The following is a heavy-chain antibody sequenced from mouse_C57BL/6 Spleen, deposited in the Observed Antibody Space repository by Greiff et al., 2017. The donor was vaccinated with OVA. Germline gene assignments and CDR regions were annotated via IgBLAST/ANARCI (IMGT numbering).Heavy chain of an antibody. D-gene: IGHD1-1*01. Sequence: VHLVESGAELVKPGASVKLSCKASGYTFTEYTIHWVKQRSGQGLEWIGWFYPGSGSIKYNEKFKDKATLTADKSSSTVYMELSRLTSEDSAVYFCARHVSITTVVADWYFDVWGTGTTVTVSS. CDR1: GYTFTEYT. J-gene: IGHJ1*03. CDR2: FYPGSGSI. V-gene: IGHV1-62-2*01. CDR3: ARHVSITTVVADWYFDV.